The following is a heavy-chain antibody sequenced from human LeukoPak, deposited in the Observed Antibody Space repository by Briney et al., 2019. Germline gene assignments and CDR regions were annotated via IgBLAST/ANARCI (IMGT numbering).Heavy chain of an antibody. CDR3: VKIVMAGGYFDY. CDR1: GFTLCSYA. D-gene: IGHD3-16*01. Sequence: PGESLRLLCSAWGFTLCSYAMHWVREATGKALVYFSAISSNGATTYYADSVKGRFTISRDNSKNTLYFQMSSLRPEDTAVYYCVKIVMAGGYFDYWGQGTLVTVSS. CDR2: ISSNGATT. V-gene: IGHV3-64*05. J-gene: IGHJ4*02.